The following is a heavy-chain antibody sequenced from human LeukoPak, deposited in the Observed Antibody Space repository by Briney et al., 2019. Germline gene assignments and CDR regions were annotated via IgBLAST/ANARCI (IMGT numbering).Heavy chain of an antibody. Sequence: ASVKVSCKASGYTFTSYYMHWVGRAPGQGLEWMGIINPSGGSTSYAQKFQGRVTMTRDTSTSTVYMELSSLRSEDTAVYYCARDRYYYDSSGYIRGISFDYWGQGTLVTVSS. J-gene: IGHJ4*02. CDR1: GYTFTSYY. CDR3: ARDRYYYDSSGYIRGISFDY. CDR2: INPSGGST. V-gene: IGHV1-46*01. D-gene: IGHD3-22*01.